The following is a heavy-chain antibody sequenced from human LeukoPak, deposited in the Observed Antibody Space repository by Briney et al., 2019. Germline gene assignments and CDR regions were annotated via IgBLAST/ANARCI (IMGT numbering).Heavy chain of an antibody. CDR3: AKYVGSTSSAFGS. CDR1: GFTFSSYA. J-gene: IGHJ4*02. CDR2: ISGNGDSA. V-gene: IGHV3-23*01. D-gene: IGHD6-6*01. Sequence: PGGSLRLSCAASGFTFSSYAMSWVRQAPGKGLEGVSAISGNGDSAYYADSVKGRVTISRDTSKSTLYLQMNSLRAEDTAVYYCAKYVGSTSSAFGSWGQGTLVTVSS.